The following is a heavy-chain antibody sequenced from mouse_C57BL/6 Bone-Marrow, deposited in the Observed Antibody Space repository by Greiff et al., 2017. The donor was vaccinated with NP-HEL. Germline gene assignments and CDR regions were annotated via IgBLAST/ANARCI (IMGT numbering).Heavy chain of an antibody. CDR2: INPSSGYT. J-gene: IGHJ4*01. V-gene: IGHV1-7*01. CDR3: ARRDYDKDYYAMDY. Sequence: VQLQESGAELAKPGASVKLSCKASGYTFTSYWMHWVKQRPDRGLEWIGYINPSSGYTNSNQQFKDKATLPADPSSSTAYMQLSSLTYEDSAVYYCARRDYDKDYYAMDYWGQGTSVTVSS. D-gene: IGHD1-1*01. CDR1: GYTFTSYW.